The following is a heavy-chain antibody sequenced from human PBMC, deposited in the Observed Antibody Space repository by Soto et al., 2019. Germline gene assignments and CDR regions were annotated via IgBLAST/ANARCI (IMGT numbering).Heavy chain of an antibody. V-gene: IGHV3-7*03. D-gene: IGHD3-10*01. Sequence: EVQVVESGGGLAQPGGSLRLSCAASGFTFSNYXMSWVRQAPGKGLEWVANIKQDGGEKYYVDSVKGRFTISRDNAKDSLYLHLNSLRAEDTAVYYCARVGYYGSGNYGNYFDYWGQGTLVTVSS. CDR3: ARVGYYGSGNYGNYFDY. CDR1: GFTFSNYX. J-gene: IGHJ4*02. CDR2: IKQDGGEK.